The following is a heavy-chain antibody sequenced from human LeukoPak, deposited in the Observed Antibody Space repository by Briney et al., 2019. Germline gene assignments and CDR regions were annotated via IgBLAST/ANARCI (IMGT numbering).Heavy chain of an antibody. CDR2: IYPGDSNV. CDR3: ARLNGGANLLGDSLDI. CDR1: GYSFPIYW. J-gene: IGHJ3*02. V-gene: IGHV5-51*01. Sequence: GESLKISCKGSGYSFPIYWIAWVRQMPGQGLEWMGIIYPGDSNVRYSPSFQGQVTISADKSVTTAYLQWSSLKASDTAMYFCARLNGGANLLGDSLDIWGQGTMVTVSS. D-gene: IGHD4/OR15-4a*01.